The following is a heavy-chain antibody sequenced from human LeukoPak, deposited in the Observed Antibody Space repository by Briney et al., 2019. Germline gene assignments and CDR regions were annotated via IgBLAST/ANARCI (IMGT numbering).Heavy chain of an antibody. J-gene: IGHJ5*02. D-gene: IGHD6-13*01. CDR2: ISYDGSNK. CDR3: AKDFGESIAAAGFNWFDP. CDR1: GFTFSSYG. V-gene: IGHV3-30*18. Sequence: GGSLRLSCAASGFTFSSYGMHWVRQAPGKGLEWVAVISYDGSNKYYADSVKGRFTISRDNSKNTLYLQMNSLRAEDTAVYYCAKDFGESIAAAGFNWFDPWGQGTLVTVSS.